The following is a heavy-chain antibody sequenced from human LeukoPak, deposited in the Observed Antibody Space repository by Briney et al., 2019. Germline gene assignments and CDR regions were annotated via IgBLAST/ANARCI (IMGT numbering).Heavy chain of an antibody. V-gene: IGHV3-23*01. D-gene: IGHD3-3*01. CDR3: AKQVDSGVLIFGFDY. J-gene: IGHJ4*02. Sequence: GGSLRLSCAASGFSFSMYAMHWVRQAPGKGLECVSSISGSGGSTYYPDFVKGRFTISRDNSKNTVFLQMNSLRAEDTAIYYCAKQVDSGVLIFGFDYWGQGTLVTVSS. CDR2: ISGSGGST. CDR1: GFSFSMYA.